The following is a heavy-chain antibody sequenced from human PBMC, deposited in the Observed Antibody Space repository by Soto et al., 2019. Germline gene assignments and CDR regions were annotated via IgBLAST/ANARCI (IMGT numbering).Heavy chain of an antibody. V-gene: IGHV3-23*01. Sequence: EVQLLESGGGLVQPGGSLRLSCAASGFTFSSYAMSWVRQAPGKGLEWVSAISGSGGSTYYADSVKGRFTISRDNSKNTLYLQMNSLRAEDTAVYYCAKGEALRKDSSGYDDAFDIWGQGTMVTVSS. J-gene: IGHJ3*02. CDR3: AKGEALRKDSSGYDDAFDI. CDR2: ISGSGGST. D-gene: IGHD3-22*01. CDR1: GFTFSSYA.